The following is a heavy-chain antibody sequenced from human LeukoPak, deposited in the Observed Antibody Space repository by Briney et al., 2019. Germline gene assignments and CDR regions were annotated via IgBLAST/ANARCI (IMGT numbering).Heavy chain of an antibody. D-gene: IGHD4-17*01. Sequence: PGGSLRLSCAASGFTFSSYSMNWVRQAPGKGLEWVSYISSSSSTIYYADSVQGPFTISKDNAKNSLYLQMNSLRAEDTAVYYCARAYGHYFPRFAFDIWGQGTMVTVSS. J-gene: IGHJ3*02. CDR3: ARAYGHYFPRFAFDI. V-gene: IGHV3-48*04. CDR1: GFTFSSYS. CDR2: ISSSSSTI.